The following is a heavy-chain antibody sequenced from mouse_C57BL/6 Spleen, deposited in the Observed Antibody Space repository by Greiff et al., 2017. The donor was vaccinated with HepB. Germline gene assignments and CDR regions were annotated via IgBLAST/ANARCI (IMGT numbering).Heavy chain of an antibody. CDR2: IYPGGGYT. J-gene: IGHJ3*01. V-gene: IGHV1-63*01. Sequence: VQLQQSGAELVRPGTSVKMSCKASGYTFTNYWIGWAKQRPGHGLEWIGDIYPGGGYTNYNEKFQGKATLTADKSASTAYMQFSSLTSEDSAIYDCARWGCYDYNEGWFAYGGQGTLVTVSA. D-gene: IGHD2-4*01. CDR3: ARWGCYDYNEGWFAY. CDR1: GYTFTNYW.